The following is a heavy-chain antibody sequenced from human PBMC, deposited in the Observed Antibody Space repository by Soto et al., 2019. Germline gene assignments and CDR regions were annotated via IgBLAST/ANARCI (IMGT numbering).Heavy chain of an antibody. Sequence: GGSLRLSCAASGFTFSSYAMTWVRQAPGKGLEWVSSITGSGDKSYYADSVKGRFTVSRDNSKNTLYLQMNSLRAEDTAVYYCASTSGGKLDAFHIWGQGTMVTVSS. CDR2: ITGSGDKS. J-gene: IGHJ3*02. CDR1: GFTFSSYA. D-gene: IGHD1-26*01. CDR3: ASTSGGKLDAFHI. V-gene: IGHV3-23*01.